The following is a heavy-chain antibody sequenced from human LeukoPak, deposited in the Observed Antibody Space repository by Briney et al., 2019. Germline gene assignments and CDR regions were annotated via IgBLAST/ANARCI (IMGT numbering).Heavy chain of an antibody. D-gene: IGHD2-8*02. V-gene: IGHV3-7*01. CDR1: GFMFSSNW. CDR3: ARDLRSGGPDAFDI. CDR2: IKEDGTET. Sequence: GGSLRLSCAASGFMFSSNWMSWVRLAPGKGLEWVANIKEDGTETYYVDSVKGRFTISRDNAKNSLYLQMNSLRAEDTAVYYCARDLRSGGPDAFDIWGQGTMVTVSS. J-gene: IGHJ3*02.